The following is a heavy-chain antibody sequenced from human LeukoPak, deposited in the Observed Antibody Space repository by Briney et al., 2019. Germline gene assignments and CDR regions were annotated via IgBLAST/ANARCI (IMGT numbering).Heavy chain of an antibody. D-gene: IGHD1-26*01. CDR3: AIDSGDHRVVY. Sequence: SETLSLTCTVSGGSISSSSYYWGLARQPPGKGLEWIGSIYYDGSTHHNPSLKCRVTISADRSKNQYSLRLSSVTAADTAVYYCAIDSGDHRVVYWGQGTLVTVSS. CDR2: IYYDGST. CDR1: GGSISSSSYY. V-gene: IGHV4-39*01. J-gene: IGHJ4*02.